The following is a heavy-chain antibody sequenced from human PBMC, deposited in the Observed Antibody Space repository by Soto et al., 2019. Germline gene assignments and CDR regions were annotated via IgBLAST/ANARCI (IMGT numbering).Heavy chain of an antibody. CDR2: IYYSGT. V-gene: IGHV4-59*01. D-gene: IGHD3-22*01. CDR3: ASTYDGSGPNSGGYAFDI. CDR1: GGSISSYY. Sequence: QVQLQESGPGLVKPSETLSLTCSVSGGSISSYYWSWIRQPPGKGLEWVAYIYYSGTSYNPSLKSRASISLDTSKNQFSLKLSSVTAADTAVYYCASTYDGSGPNSGGYAFDIWGQGTMVTVSS. J-gene: IGHJ3*02.